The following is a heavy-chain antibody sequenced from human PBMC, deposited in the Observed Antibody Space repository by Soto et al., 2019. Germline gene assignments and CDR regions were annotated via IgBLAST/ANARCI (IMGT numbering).Heavy chain of an antibody. CDR2: ISGSGGST. D-gene: IGHD6-19*01. Sequence: GGSLRLSCAASGFTFSSYAMSWVRQAPGKGLEWVSAISGSGGSTYCADSVKGRFTISRDNSKNTLYLQMNSLRAEDTAVYYCAKPSGWYKGGFDYWGQGTLVTVSS. CDR1: GFTFSSYA. CDR3: AKPSGWYKGGFDY. V-gene: IGHV3-23*01. J-gene: IGHJ4*02.